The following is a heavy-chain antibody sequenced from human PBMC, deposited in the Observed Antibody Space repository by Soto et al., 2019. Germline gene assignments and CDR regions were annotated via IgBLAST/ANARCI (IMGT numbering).Heavy chain of an antibody. D-gene: IGHD5-12*01. Sequence: QVQLQESGPGLVRPSGTLSLTCAVSGASISSSNWWSWVRQTPGRGLEWMAGIYHDGTTNYNPSLKSRVSMSVDKSKNDFSLTLRSVTAADTAVYYCPSDRRMVATSGGFSYCGRDAWGHGTAVIVSS. CDR1: GASISSSNW. J-gene: IGHJ6*02. V-gene: IGHV4-4*02. CDR2: IYHDGTT. CDR3: PSDRRMVATSGGFSYCGRDA.